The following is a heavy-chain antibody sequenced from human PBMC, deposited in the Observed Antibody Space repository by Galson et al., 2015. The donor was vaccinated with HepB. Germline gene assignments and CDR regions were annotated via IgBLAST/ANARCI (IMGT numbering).Heavy chain of an antibody. CDR3: AALTLGYCSGGSCYHSDFDY. J-gene: IGHJ4*02. D-gene: IGHD2-15*01. CDR2: NNPNSGGT. CDR1: GYSFTGYY. Sequence: SVKVSCKASGYSFTGYYIHWVRQAPGQGLEWMGWNNPNSGGTNYAQKFQDRVTMTSDTSISTAYMEVSRLRSDDTAVYYCAALTLGYCSGGSCYHSDFDYWGQGTLVTVSS. V-gene: IGHV1-2*02.